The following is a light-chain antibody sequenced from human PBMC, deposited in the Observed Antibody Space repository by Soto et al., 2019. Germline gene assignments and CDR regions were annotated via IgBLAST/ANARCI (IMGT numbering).Light chain of an antibody. Sequence: QSVLTQPASVSGSPGQSITVSCTGTSSDVGAYDYVSWYQHHPGKAPKLIIYEVTNRPSGVSNRFSGSKSGNTASLTISGLQAEDEADYYCNSYTRSTKHVFGTGTKVTVL. CDR3: NSYTRSTKHV. CDR1: SSDVGAYDY. V-gene: IGLV2-14*01. CDR2: EVT. J-gene: IGLJ1*01.